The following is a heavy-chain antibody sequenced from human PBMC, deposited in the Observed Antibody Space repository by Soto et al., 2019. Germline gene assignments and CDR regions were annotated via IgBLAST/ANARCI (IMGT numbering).Heavy chain of an antibody. Sequence: GGSLRLSCAASGFTFSSYGMHWVRQAPGKGLEWVAVISYDGSNKYYADSVKGRFTISRDNSKNTLYLQMNSLRAEDTAVYYCAKDSGGSGSPYYYYYGMDVWGQGTTVTVSS. J-gene: IGHJ6*02. CDR3: AKDSGGSGSPYYYYYGMDV. CDR2: ISYDGSNK. CDR1: GFTFSSYG. D-gene: IGHD3-10*01. V-gene: IGHV3-30*18.